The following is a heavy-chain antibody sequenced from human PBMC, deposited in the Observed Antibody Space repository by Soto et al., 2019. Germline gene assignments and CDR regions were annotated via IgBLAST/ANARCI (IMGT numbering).Heavy chain of an antibody. J-gene: IGHJ5*02. CDR2: INHSGST. CDR1: GGCLRGYY. Sequence: ETLSLSCALYGGCLRGYYWSWIRQPPGKGLEWIGEINHSGSTNYNPSLKSRVTISVDTSKNQFYLKLSSVTAADTAVYYCERDSSIAARYWFEPWGQGTLVTASS. V-gene: IGHV4-34*01. CDR3: ERDSSIAARYWFEP. D-gene: IGHD6-6*01.